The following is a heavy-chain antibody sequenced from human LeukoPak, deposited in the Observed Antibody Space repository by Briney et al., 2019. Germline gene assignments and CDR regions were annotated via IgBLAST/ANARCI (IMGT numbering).Heavy chain of an antibody. CDR3: ARALYYGVFDY. J-gene: IGHJ4*02. D-gene: IGHD4-17*01. CDR2: IKQDGSEK. Sequence: GSLRLSCAASGFTFSSYWMSWIRQAPGKGLEWVANIKQDGSEKYYVDSVKGRFTISRDNAKNSLYLQMNSLRAEDTAVYYCARALYYGVFDYWGQGTLVTVSS. V-gene: IGHV3-7*01. CDR1: GFTFSSYW.